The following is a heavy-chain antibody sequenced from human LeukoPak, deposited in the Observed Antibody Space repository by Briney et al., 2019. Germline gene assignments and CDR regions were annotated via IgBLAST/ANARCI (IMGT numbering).Heavy chain of an antibody. D-gene: IGHD2-15*01. CDR1: GGSISSGGYY. CDR2: IYHSGST. Sequence: SETLSLTCTVSGGSISSGGYYWSWIRQPPGKGLEWIGYIYHSGSTYYNPSLKSRVTISVDRSKNQFSLKLSSVTAADTAVYYCASGGTLDYWGQGTLVTVSS. CDR3: ASGGTLDY. J-gene: IGHJ4*02. V-gene: IGHV4-30-2*01.